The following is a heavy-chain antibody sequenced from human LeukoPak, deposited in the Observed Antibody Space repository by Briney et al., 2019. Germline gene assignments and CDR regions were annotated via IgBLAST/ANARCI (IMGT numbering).Heavy chain of an antibody. CDR1: GYTFTSYG. J-gene: IGHJ3*02. CDR3: ARPEYYYDSSGYNANDAFDI. V-gene: IGHV1-18*01. Sequence: GASVKVSCKASGYTFTSYGISWVRPAPRQGLEWMGWISAYNGNTNYAQKLQGRVTMTTDTSTRTAYMELRSLRSDDTAVYYCARPEYYYDSSGYNANDAFDIWSQGTMAT. CDR2: ISAYNGNT. D-gene: IGHD3-22*01.